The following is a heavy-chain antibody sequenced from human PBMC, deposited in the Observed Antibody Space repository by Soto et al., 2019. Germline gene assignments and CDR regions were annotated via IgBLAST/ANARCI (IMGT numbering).Heavy chain of an antibody. CDR2: IYHSGST. CDR1: GYSISSGYY. Sequence: PSETLSLTCAVSGYSISSGYYRGWIRQPPGKGLEWIGSIYHSGSTYYNPSLKSRVTISVDTSKNQFSLKLSSVTAADTAVYYCASMAGSSSSGGWFDPWGQGTLVTVSS. J-gene: IGHJ5*02. CDR3: ASMAGSSSSGGWFDP. V-gene: IGHV4-38-2*01. D-gene: IGHD6-6*01.